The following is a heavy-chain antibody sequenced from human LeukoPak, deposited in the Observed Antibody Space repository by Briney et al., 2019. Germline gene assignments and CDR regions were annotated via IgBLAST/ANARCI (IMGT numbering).Heavy chain of an antibody. CDR1: GLRFRSYA. D-gene: IGHD2-15*01. V-gene: IGHV3-23*01. CDR2: ISDDSSFT. J-gene: IGHJ4*02. CDR3: AKGRCSGVGCDSFHS. Sequence: GGSLRLSCVASGLRFRSYAMNWVRQAPGKGLECISTISDDSSFTYYADSVKGRSAISRDDSKNTLYLQMNNLKVEDTAVYYYAKGRCSGVGCDSFHSWGQGALVTVSS.